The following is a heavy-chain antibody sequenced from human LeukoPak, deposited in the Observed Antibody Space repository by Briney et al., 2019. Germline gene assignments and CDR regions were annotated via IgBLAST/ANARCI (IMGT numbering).Heavy chain of an antibody. D-gene: IGHD3-10*01. V-gene: IGHV3-23*01. CDR3: AKNYYGSGSPFPDAFDI. Sequence: GGSLRLSCAASGFTFSSYAMSWVRQAPGKGLEWVSAISGSGGSTYCADSVKGRFTISRDNSKNTLYLQMNSLRAEDTAVYYCAKNYYGSGSPFPDAFDIWGQGTMVTVSS. CDR2: ISGSGGST. CDR1: GFTFSSYA. J-gene: IGHJ3*02.